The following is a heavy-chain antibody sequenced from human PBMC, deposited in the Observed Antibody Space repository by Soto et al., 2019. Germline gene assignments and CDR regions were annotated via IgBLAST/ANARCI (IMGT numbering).Heavy chain of an antibody. J-gene: IGHJ6*02. V-gene: IGHV1-69*06. CDR2: IIPIFGTA. CDR1: GGTFSSYA. CDR3: ASYGEDDYGDCVGRPDYYGMDV. D-gene: IGHD4-17*01. Sequence: QVQLVQSGAEVKKPGSSVKVSCKASGGTFSSYAISWVRQAPGQGLEWMGGIIPIFGTANYAQKFQGRVTITADKSTSTAYMELSSMRSEDTAVYYCASYGEDDYGDCVGRPDYYGMDVWGQGTTVTVSS.